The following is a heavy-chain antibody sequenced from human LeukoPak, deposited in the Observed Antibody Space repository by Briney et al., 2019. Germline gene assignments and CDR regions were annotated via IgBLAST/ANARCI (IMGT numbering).Heavy chain of an antibody. J-gene: IGHJ5*02. CDR3: AREMESTSSNWFDP. CDR1: GYTFTSYG. D-gene: IGHD2-2*01. V-gene: IGHV1-18*01. CDR2: ISAYNGNT. Sequence: GASVKVCCKASGYTFTSYGISWVRQAPGQGLVWMGWISAYNGNTNYAQKLQGRVTMTTDTSTSTAYMELRSLRSDDTAVYYCAREMESTSSNWFDPWGQGTLVTVSS.